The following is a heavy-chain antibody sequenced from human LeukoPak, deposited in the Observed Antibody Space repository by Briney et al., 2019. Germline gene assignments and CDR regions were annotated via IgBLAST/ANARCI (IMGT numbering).Heavy chain of an antibody. CDR1: GYTFTIYD. V-gene: IGHV1-8*01. D-gene: IGHD3-9*01. CDR2: MNPNSGDT. CDR3: ATLGGIYYDILTGYHTDDY. Sequence: ASVTVSFTASGYTFTIYDLNWVRQATGQGLEGMGWMNPNSGDTGYAQKFQGRVIMTRNTSINKDYMELKRLRSADTAVYFCATLGGIYYDILTGYHTDDYWGQGTLVTVSS. J-gene: IGHJ4*02.